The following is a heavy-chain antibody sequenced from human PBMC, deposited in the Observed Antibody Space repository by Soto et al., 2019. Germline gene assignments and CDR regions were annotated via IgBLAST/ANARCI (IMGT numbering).Heavy chain of an antibody. J-gene: IGHJ4*02. CDR2: ISYDGSNK. CDR3: ARGSTATFPPISLDY. CDR1: GFTFSSYA. V-gene: IGHV3-30-3*01. Sequence: QVQLVESGGGVVQPGRSLRLSCAASGFTFSSYAMHWVRQAPGKGLEWVAVISYDGSNKYYADSVKGRFTISRDNSRNTQNLHMNTLRAEDTAVYYCARGSTATFPPISLDYWGQGTLVTVSS. D-gene: IGHD2-2*01.